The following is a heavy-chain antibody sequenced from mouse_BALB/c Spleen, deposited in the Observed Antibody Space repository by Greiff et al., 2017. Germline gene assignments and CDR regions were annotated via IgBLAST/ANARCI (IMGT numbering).Heavy chain of an antibody. Sequence: VQLQQSGAELAKPGASVKMSCKASGYTFTSYWMHWVKQRPGQGLEWIGYINPSTGYTEYNQKFKDKATLTADKSSSTAYMQLSSLTSEDSSVYYCARYGYDYWGQGTTLTVSS. CDR2: INPSTGYT. CDR3: ARYGYDY. V-gene: IGHV1-7*01. J-gene: IGHJ2*01. D-gene: IGHD2-2*01. CDR1: GYTFTSYW.